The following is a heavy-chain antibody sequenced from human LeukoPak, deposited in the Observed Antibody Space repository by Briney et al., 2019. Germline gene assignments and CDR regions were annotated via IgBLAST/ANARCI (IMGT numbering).Heavy chain of an antibody. CDR1: GFTFSSYA. CDR2: ISGSGGST. J-gene: IGHJ4*02. D-gene: IGHD2-21*01. Sequence: TGGSLRLSCAASGFTFSSYAMSWVRQAPGKGLEWVSAISGSGGSTYYADSVKGRFTISRDNSKNTLYLQMNSLRAEDTAVYYCAKGTHCGGDCYAFDYWGQGTLVTVSS. CDR3: AKGTHCGGDCYAFDY. V-gene: IGHV3-23*01.